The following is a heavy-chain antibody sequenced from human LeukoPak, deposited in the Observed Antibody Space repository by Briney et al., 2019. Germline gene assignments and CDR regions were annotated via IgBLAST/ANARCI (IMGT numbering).Heavy chain of an antibody. V-gene: IGHV1-69*05. CDR2: IIPIFGTA. CDR3: ASTTIAAADHFDY. CDR1: GGTFSSYA. Sequence: SVKVSCKASGGTFSSYAISWVRQAPGQGLEWMGRIIPIFGTADYAQKFQGRVTITTDESTSTAYMELSSLRSEDTAVYYCASTTIAAADHFDYWGQGTLVTVSS. J-gene: IGHJ4*02. D-gene: IGHD6-13*01.